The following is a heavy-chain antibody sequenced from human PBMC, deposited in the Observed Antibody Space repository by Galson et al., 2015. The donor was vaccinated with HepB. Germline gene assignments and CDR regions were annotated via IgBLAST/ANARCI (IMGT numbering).Heavy chain of an antibody. V-gene: IGHV1-18*01. D-gene: IGHD1-7*01. CDR1: GYSFTNYG. CDR2: VSGYDGST. J-gene: IGHJ6*02. CDR3: ARDSRLELRLNNYHSSGMDV. Sequence: SVKVSCKASGYSFTNYGLSWVRQAPGQEPQWMGWVSGYDGSTNYAPKLQVRVSMTTDKSTDTAYLELRSLRHDDTAGYCFARDSRLELRLNNYHSSGMDVWGQGTAVTVSS.